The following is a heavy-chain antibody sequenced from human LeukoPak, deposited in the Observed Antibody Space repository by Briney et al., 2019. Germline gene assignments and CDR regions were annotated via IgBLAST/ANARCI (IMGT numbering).Heavy chain of an antibody. D-gene: IGHD4-17*01. J-gene: IGHJ3*02. CDR1: GFTFSSYA. Sequence: PGGSLRLSCAASGFTFSSYAMNWVRQAPGKGLEWVSVISGSGGSTYYGDSVKGRFNISRDNSKNTLYLQMSSRRAEDTAVYYCAKDYGDYRGDDAFDIWGQGTMVTVSS. CDR3: AKDYGDYRGDDAFDI. CDR2: ISGSGGST. V-gene: IGHV3-23*01.